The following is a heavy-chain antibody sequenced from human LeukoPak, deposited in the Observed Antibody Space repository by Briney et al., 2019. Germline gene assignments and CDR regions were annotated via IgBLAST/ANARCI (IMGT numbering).Heavy chain of an antibody. V-gene: IGHV3-23*01. CDR2: ISGSGGST. D-gene: IGHD4-17*01. CDR3: AKTVTTLNWYFDL. CDR1: GFTFSTYV. Sequence: GGSLRLSCAASGFTFSTYVMSWVRQAPGKGLEWVSAISGSGGSTYYADSVKGRFTISRDNSKNTLYLQMNSLRAEDTAVYYCAKTVTTLNWYFDLWGRGTLVTVSS. J-gene: IGHJ2*01.